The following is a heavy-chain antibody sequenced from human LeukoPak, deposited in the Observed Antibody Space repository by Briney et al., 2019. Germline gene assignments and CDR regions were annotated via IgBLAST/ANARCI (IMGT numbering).Heavy chain of an antibody. CDR2: ISWDGGSP. J-gene: IGHJ4*02. D-gene: IGHD3-10*01. CDR3: AKGGAYGESGLTDY. Sequence: PGGSLRLSCAASGFTFDNYAMHWVRQVPGKGLEWVSLISWDGGSPSYADSVRGRFTISRDNGKNSLYLQMNSLRTEDTALYYCAKGGAYGESGLTDYWGQGTLVTVSS. CDR1: GFTFDNYA. V-gene: IGHV3-43D*03.